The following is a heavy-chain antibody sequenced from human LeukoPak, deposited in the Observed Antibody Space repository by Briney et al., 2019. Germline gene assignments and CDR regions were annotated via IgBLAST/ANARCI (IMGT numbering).Heavy chain of an antibody. CDR2: IYHSGST. CDR3: ARGDDYYGSGLGNWFDP. D-gene: IGHD3-10*01. J-gene: IGHJ5*02. Sequence: SETLSLTCTVSGYSISSGYYWGWLRQPPGKGLEWIGSIYHSGSTYYNPSLKIRVTISVDTSKNQFSLKLSSVTAADTAVYYCARGDDYYGSGLGNWFDPWGQGTLVTVSS. CDR1: GYSISSGYY. V-gene: IGHV4-38-2*02.